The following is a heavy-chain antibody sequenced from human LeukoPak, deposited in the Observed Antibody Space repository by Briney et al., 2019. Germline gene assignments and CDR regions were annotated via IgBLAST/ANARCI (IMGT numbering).Heavy chain of an antibody. CDR1: GGSISYYY. V-gene: IGHV4-59*12. J-gene: IGHJ6*02. Sequence: PSETLSLTCTVSGGSISYYYWSWIRQPPGKGLEWIGHIYYSGNTNYNPSLKSRVTISVDTSKNQFSLKLSSVTAADTAVYYCARAGYDSLYYYYGMDVWGQGTTVTVSS. CDR3: ARAGYDSLYYYYGMDV. CDR2: IYYSGNT. D-gene: IGHD5-12*01.